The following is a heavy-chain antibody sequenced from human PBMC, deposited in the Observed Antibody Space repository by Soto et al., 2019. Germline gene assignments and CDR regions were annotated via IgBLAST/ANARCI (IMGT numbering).Heavy chain of an antibody. CDR2: IYPTGTT. CDR1: SGSIRSYY. V-gene: IGHV4-4*07. Sequence: QVQLQESGPGLVKPSETLSLTCNVSSGSIRSYYWSWVRQPAGKALEWIGRIYPTGTTNYNPSLRSRVIMLVDTSKNQFSLTVTSVTAADTAVYYCAREGASGFGMDVWGQGTTVTVSS. D-gene: IGHD1-26*01. J-gene: IGHJ6*02. CDR3: AREGASGFGMDV.